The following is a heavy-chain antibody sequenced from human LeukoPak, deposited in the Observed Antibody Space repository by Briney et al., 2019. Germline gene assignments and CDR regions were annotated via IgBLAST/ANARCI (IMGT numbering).Heavy chain of an antibody. CDR3: ARGGFRLLDWLLPFDY. Sequence: EASVKVSCKASGYTFTGYYMHWVRQAPGQGLEWMGWINPNSGGTNYAQKFQGRVTMTRDTSISTAYMELSRLRSDDTAVYYCARGGFRLLDWLLPFDYWGQGTLVTVSS. V-gene: IGHV1-2*02. J-gene: IGHJ4*02. CDR2: INPNSGGT. D-gene: IGHD3-9*01. CDR1: GYTFTGYY.